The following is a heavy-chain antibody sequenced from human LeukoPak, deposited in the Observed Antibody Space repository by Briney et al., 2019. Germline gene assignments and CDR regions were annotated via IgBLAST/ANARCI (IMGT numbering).Heavy chain of an antibody. CDR3: ARHGGYCSSTSCYGNWFDP. V-gene: IGHV4-39*01. J-gene: IGHJ5*02. CDR2: IYYSGST. Sequence: SETLSLTCAVSGGSISSSSYYWGWIRQPPGKGLEWIGSIYYSGSTYYNPSLKSRVTISVDTSKNQFSPKLSSVTAADTAVYYCARHGGYCSSTSCYGNWFDPWGQGTLVTVSS. D-gene: IGHD2-2*01. CDR1: GGSISSSSYY.